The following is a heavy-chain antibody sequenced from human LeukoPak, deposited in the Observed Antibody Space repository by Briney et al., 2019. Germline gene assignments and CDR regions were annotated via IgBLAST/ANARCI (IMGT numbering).Heavy chain of an antibody. Sequence: GGSLRLSCTGSGFTFGDYAMSWVRQAPGKGLGWVAVISYDGSNKYYADSVKGRFTISRDNSKNTLYLQMNSLRAEDTAVYYCAKDLGYYGSGTYPPVDWGQGTLVTVSS. V-gene: IGHV3-30*04. J-gene: IGHJ4*02. D-gene: IGHD3-10*01. CDR3: AKDLGYYGSGTYPPVD. CDR2: ISYDGSNK. CDR1: GFTFGDYA.